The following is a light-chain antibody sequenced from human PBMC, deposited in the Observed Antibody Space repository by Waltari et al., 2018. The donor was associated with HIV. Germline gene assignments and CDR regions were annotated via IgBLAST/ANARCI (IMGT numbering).Light chain of an antibody. J-gene: IGKJ1*01. CDR2: GAS. CDR1: QSVKSN. CDR3: QQYDTWPRT. V-gene: IGKV3-15*01. Sequence: ETVMTQSPATLSVSPGERDILSCRASQSVKSNLAWYQQKPGQAPRLLIYGASTRATGTPARFSGSGSGTEFTLTISDLHSEDSAVYYCQQYDTWPRTFGRGKKGE.